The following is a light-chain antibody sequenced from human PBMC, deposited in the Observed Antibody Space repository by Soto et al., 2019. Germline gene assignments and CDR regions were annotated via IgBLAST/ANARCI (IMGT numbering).Light chain of an antibody. V-gene: IGKV3-15*01. J-gene: IGKJ1*01. CDR3: QQYNNWPST. CDR2: AAS. Sequence: EIVMTQSPATLSVSPGERATLSCRASQSFSSNLAWYPQKPGRAPRLLLYAASTRATGFSARFSGSGSGTEFTLTISGLQSEDVAVDYCQQYNNWPSTFGQGTKVDIK. CDR1: QSFSSN.